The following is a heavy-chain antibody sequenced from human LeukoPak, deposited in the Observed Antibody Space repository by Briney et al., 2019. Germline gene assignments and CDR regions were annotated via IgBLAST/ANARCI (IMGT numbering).Heavy chain of an antibody. D-gene: IGHD3-22*01. J-gene: IGHJ4*02. Sequence: GGSLRLSCAASGFTFSGYGMIWVRQAPGKGLEWVSGISGSGSSTYYADSVRGRFTISRDNSKHPLYLQMNSLRAEDTDVYYCAKEIHDSSGYYSYFDYWGQGTLVTVSS. CDR3: AKEIHDSSGYYSYFDY. CDR2: ISGSGSST. CDR1: GFTFSGYG. V-gene: IGHV3-23*01.